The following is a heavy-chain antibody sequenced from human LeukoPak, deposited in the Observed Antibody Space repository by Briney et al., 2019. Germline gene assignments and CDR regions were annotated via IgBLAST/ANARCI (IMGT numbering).Heavy chain of an antibody. CDR1: GFTFSSYS. Sequence: GGSLRLSCAASGFTFSSYSMNWVRQAPGKGLEWVSYISSSSSTIYYADSVKGRFAISRDNAKNSLYLQMNSLRAEDTAVYYCASVGAVAGTRGEDYWGQGTLVTVSS. CDR2: ISSSSSTI. V-gene: IGHV3-48*04. J-gene: IGHJ4*02. D-gene: IGHD6-19*01. CDR3: ASVGAVAGTRGEDY.